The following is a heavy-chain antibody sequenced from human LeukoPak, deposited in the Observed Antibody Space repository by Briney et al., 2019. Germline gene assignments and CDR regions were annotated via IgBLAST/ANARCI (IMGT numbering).Heavy chain of an antibody. D-gene: IGHD2-15*01. Sequence: PGGSLRLSCAASGFTFSSYAMHWVRQAPGKGLEWVAVISYDGSNKYYADSVKGRFTISRDNSKNTLYLQMNSLRAEDTAVYYCARALGELGYCSGGSCYWGQGALATVSS. CDR1: GFTFSSYA. CDR3: ARALGELGYCSGGSCY. J-gene: IGHJ4*02. CDR2: ISYDGSNK. V-gene: IGHV3-30*04.